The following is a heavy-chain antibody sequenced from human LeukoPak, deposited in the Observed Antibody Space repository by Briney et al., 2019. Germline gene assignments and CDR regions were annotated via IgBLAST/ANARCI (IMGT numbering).Heavy chain of an antibody. Sequence: GGSLRLSCAASGFTFDDYAMHWVRQAPGKGLEWVSGINWNGGKIGYADSVKGRFTISRDSAKSSLYLQMNTLRTEDMAFYYCAKALSSSFTGSSWEYWGQGTLVTVSS. J-gene: IGHJ4*02. CDR1: GFTFDDYA. D-gene: IGHD6-6*01. CDR2: INWNGGKI. V-gene: IGHV3-9*03. CDR3: AKALSSSFTGSSWEY.